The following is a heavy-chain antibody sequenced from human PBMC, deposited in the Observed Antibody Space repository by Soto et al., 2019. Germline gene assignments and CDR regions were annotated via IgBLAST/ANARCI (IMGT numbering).Heavy chain of an antibody. J-gene: IGHJ6*02. CDR1: GGSVSSGGYY. D-gene: IGHD3-9*01. Sequence: SETLSLTCTVSGGSVSSGGYYWSWIRQPPGKGLEWIGYIYYSGSTNYNPSLKSRVTISVDTSKNQFSLKLSSVTAADTAVYYCATAQRYFGLYYYGMDVWGQGTTVTVSS. V-gene: IGHV4-61*08. CDR3: ATAQRYFGLYYYGMDV. CDR2: IYYSGST.